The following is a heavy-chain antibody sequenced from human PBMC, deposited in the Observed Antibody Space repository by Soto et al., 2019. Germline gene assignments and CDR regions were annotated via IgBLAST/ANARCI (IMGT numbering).Heavy chain of an antibody. Sequence: QVRLVQSGAEVKKPGASVKVSCKTYGYDFTNYGINWVRQAPGQGLEWMGWISAYNGNIVYAQNFRGRATLTTDTSTGSAYMELRSLRSDDTADYYCARGHDILTGGKFTFWGQGALVTVSS. J-gene: IGHJ4*02. V-gene: IGHV1-18*01. CDR3: ARGHDILTGGKFTF. D-gene: IGHD3-9*01. CDR2: ISAYNGNI. CDR1: GYDFTNYG.